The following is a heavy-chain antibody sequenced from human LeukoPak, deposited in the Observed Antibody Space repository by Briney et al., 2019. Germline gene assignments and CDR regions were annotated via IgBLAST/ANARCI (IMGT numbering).Heavy chain of an antibody. CDR2: INPNSGGT. CDR3: ARADRLDGGPYLIGP. J-gene: IGHJ5*02. V-gene: IGHV1-2*02. D-gene: IGHD2-21*01. Sequence: GASVTVSCKTSGYSFTDYYMHWVRQAPGQGLEWMEWINPNSGGTSSAQKFQGRVNMTRDTTITTVYMEVSWLTSDDTAIYYCARADRLDGGPYLIGPWGQGTLVTVST. CDR1: GYSFTDYY.